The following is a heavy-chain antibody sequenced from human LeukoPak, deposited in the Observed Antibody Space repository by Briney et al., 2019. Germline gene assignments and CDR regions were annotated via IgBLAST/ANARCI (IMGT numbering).Heavy chain of an antibody. J-gene: IGHJ6*02. CDR2: IIHIFGVA. Sequence: SVKVSCKASGCTFSSYAISCVRQAPGQGLEWMGRIIHIFGVAKYAQKFQGRVTITADKSTSTAYMELSSLRSEDTAVYYCASGKSTDYDFWSGSQYYYYGMDVWGQGTTVTVSS. CDR1: GCTFSSYA. V-gene: IGHV1-69*04. D-gene: IGHD3-3*01. CDR3: ASGKSTDYDFWSGSQYYYYGMDV.